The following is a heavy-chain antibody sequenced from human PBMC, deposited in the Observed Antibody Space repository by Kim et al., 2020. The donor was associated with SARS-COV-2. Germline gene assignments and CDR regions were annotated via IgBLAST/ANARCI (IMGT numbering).Heavy chain of an antibody. CDR1: GGSFSGYY. CDR2: INHSGST. D-gene: IGHD1-20*01. V-gene: IGHV4-34*01. J-gene: IGHJ5*02. CDR3: AREVVTGTRNWFDP. Sequence: SETLSLTCAVYGGSFSGYYWSWIRQPPGKGLEWIGEINHSGSTNYNPSLKSRVTISVDTSKNQFSLKLSSVTAADTAVYYCAREVVTGTRNWFDPWGQGT.